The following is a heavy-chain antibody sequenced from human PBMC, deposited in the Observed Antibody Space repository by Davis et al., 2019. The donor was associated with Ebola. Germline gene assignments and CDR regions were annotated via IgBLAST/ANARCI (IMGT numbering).Heavy chain of an antibody. D-gene: IGHD2-2*02. J-gene: IGHJ6*02. CDR1: GFTVSSNY. CDR3: AKEGRYCSSTSCYNYYYGMDV. CDR2: ISGSGGST. V-gene: IGHV3-23*01. Sequence: GESLKISCAASGFTVSSNYMSWVRQAPGKGLEWVSAISGSGGSTYYADSVKGRFTISRDNSKNTLYLQMNSLRAEDTAVYYCAKEGRYCSSTSCYNYYYGMDVWGQGTTVTVSS.